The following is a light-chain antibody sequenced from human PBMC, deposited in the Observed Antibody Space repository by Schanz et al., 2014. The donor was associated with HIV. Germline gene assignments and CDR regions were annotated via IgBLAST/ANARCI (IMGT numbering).Light chain of an antibody. CDR1: QTVSSNS. Sequence: EIVLTQSPVILSLSPGERATLSCRASQTVSSNSLGWYQQKRGQVPRLLIYSTSRRANGIPDRFSGSGSGTDFTLTISGLLPDDFATYFCQQFHTYPYTFGQGTKLEIK. J-gene: IGKJ2*01. CDR2: STS. V-gene: IGKV3-20*01. CDR3: QQFHTYPYT.